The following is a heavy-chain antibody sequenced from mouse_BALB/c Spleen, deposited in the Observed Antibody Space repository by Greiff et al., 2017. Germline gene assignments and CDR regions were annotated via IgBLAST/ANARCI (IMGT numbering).Heavy chain of an antibody. J-gene: IGHJ3*01. CDR2: IWAGGST. Sequence: VMLVESGPGLVAPSQSLSITCTVSGFSLTSYGVHWVRQPPGKGLEWLGVIWAGGSTNYNSALMSRLSISKDNSKSQVFLKMNSLQTDDTAMYYCARDNDGYLLSWFAYWGQGTLVTVSA. CDR3: ARDNDGYLLSWFAY. CDR1: GFSLTSYG. V-gene: IGHV2-9*02. D-gene: IGHD2-3*01.